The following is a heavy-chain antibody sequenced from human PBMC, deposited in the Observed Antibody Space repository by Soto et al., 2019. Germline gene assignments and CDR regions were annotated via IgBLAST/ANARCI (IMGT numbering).Heavy chain of an antibody. J-gene: IGHJ4*02. Sequence: GGSLRLSCAASGFTVSGNYMTWVRQAPGKGLEWVSIIYAGGSTYYADSVKDRFAVSRDNSKNTLYLQMNSLRAEDTALYYCARGDCSSSSCFVFVYWGQGTLVTVSS. V-gene: IGHV3-66*01. CDR3: ARGDCSSSSCFVFVY. CDR2: IYAGGST. D-gene: IGHD2-2*01. CDR1: GFTVSGNY.